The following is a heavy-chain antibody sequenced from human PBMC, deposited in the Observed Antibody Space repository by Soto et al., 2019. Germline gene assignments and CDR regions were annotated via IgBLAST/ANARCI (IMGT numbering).Heavy chain of an antibody. Sequence: SETRSLTFAVYGGSFSGYYWSWIRQPPGKGLEWIGEINHSGSTNYNPSLKSRFTISVDTSKNQFSLKLSSVTAADTAVYYCARRIGTGFWSGPFWGRNWFDPCREGTRITASS. CDR1: GGSFSGYY. D-gene: IGHD3-3*01. CDR2: INHSGST. CDR3: ARRIGTGFWSGPFWGRNWFDP. V-gene: IGHV4-34*01. J-gene: IGHJ5*02.